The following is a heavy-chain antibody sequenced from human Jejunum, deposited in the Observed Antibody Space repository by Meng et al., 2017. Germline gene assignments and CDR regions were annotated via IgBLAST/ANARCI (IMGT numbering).Heavy chain of an antibody. Sequence: SETLSLTCAISGDSVSSITTAWNWIRQSPSRGLEWLGRTYYRSKWYNDYMVSVKSRININPDTSKNQFSLQLSSVTPDDTAVYYCVRAHHAGSSDWFGMNVWGQGTTVTVSS. CDR2: TYYRSKWYN. J-gene: IGHJ6*02. CDR1: GDSVSSITTA. CDR3: VRAHHAGSSDWFGMNV. V-gene: IGHV6-1*01. D-gene: IGHD3-9*01.